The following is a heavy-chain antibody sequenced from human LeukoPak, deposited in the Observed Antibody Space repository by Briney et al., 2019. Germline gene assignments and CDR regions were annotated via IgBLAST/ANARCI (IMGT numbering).Heavy chain of an antibody. Sequence: PSETLSLTCTVSGGSISIYYWSWIRQPPGKGLEWIGYIYYSGSTNYNPSLKSRVTISVDTSKNQFSLKLSSVTAADTAVYYCAREIRPYYYDSSGYSDAFDIWGQGTMVTVSS. V-gene: IGHV4-59*01. CDR3: AREIRPYYYDSSGYSDAFDI. D-gene: IGHD3-22*01. CDR2: IYYSGST. J-gene: IGHJ3*02. CDR1: GGSISIYY.